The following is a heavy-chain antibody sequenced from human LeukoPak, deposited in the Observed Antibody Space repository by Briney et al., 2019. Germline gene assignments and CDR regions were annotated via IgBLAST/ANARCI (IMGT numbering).Heavy chain of an antibody. CDR1: GFTFSSYA. CDR3: ASPLIVGATTGYFDY. Sequence: GRSLRLSCAASGFTFSSYAMHWVRQAPGQGLEWVAVISYDGSNKYYADSVKGRFTISRDNSKNTLYLQMNSLRAEDTAVYYCASPLIVGATTGYFDYWGQGTLVTVSS. J-gene: IGHJ4*02. CDR2: ISYDGSNK. V-gene: IGHV3-30-3*01. D-gene: IGHD1-26*01.